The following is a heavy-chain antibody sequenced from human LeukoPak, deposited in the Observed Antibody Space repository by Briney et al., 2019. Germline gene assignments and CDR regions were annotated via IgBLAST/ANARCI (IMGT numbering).Heavy chain of an antibody. J-gene: IGHJ3*02. D-gene: IGHD7-27*01. CDR2: ITYDGSNK. CDR3: AKETGEVDAFDI. V-gene: IGHV3-30*18. CDR1: GFTFSSYD. Sequence: PGGSLRLSCAASGFTFSSYDIHWLRDAPGEGVEGLGGITYDGSNKYYADCVKGGVTIYRDNSKNQLYLEMNSLRAEDRAVYYCAKETGEVDAFDIWRQGRMVSVSS.